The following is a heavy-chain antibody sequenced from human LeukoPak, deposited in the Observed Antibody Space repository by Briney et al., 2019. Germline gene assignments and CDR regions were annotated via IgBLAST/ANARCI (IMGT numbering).Heavy chain of an antibody. CDR1: GGSISSGDYY. Sequence: SETLSLTCTVSGGSISSGDYYWSWIRQPPGKGLEWIGYIYYSGSTYYNPSLKSRVTISVDTSKNQFSLKLSSVTAADTAVYYCARSMITFGGVIVGGAFDIWGQGTMVTVSS. D-gene: IGHD3-16*02. CDR2: IYYSGST. CDR3: ARSMITFGGVIVGGAFDI. J-gene: IGHJ3*02. V-gene: IGHV4-30-4*08.